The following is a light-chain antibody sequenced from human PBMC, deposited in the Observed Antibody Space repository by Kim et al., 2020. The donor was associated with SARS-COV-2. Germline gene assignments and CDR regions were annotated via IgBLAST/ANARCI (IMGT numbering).Light chain of an antibody. CDR1: SGSIASNY. J-gene: IGLJ2*01. CDR3: QSYDSSTVV. CDR2: EDN. V-gene: IGLV6-57*03. Sequence: NFMLTQLHSVSESPGKTVTISCTRSSGSIASNYVQWYQQRPGSAPTTVIYEDNQRPSGVPDRFSGSIDSSSNSASLTCSGLKTEDEAVYYCQSYDSSTVVFGGGTQLTVL.